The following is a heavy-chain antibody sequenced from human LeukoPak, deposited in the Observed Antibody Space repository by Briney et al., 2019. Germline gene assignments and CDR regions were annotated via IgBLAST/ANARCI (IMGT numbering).Heavy chain of an antibody. J-gene: IGHJ5*02. CDR3: ARGDKAVAFDWFDP. V-gene: IGHV3-30-3*01. D-gene: IGHD6-19*01. CDR2: ISYDGSTQ. CDR1: GLTFSTYA. Sequence: PGRSLRLSCTASGLTFSTYAMHWVRQAPVKGLEWVAVISYDGSTQYYADSVKGRFTISRNNSKNTLDLQMNSLRTDDTAVYYCARGDKAVAFDWFDPWGQGTLVSVSS.